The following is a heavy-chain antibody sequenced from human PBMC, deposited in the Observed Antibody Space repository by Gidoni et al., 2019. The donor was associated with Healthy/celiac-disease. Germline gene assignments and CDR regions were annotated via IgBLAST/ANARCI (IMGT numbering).Heavy chain of an antibody. J-gene: IGHJ4*02. CDR1: GFTFSSYA. CDR2: ISYDGSNK. Sequence: QVQLVESGGGVVQPGRSLRLSRSASGFTFSSYAMHWFRQAPGKGLEWVAVISYDGSNKYYADSVKGRFTISRDNSKNTLYLQMNSLRAEDTAVYYCARPFSSSYSDYWGQGTLVTVSS. V-gene: IGHV3-30*04. CDR3: ARPFSSSYSDY. D-gene: IGHD6-13*01.